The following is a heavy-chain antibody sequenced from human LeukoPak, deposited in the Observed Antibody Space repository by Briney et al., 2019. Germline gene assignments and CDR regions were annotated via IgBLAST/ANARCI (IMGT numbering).Heavy chain of an antibody. J-gene: IGHJ5*02. CDR3: ARAGGEAWFDP. D-gene: IGHD3-16*01. CDR2: INPSGGST. Sequence: ASVKVSCKASGYTFTSYYMHWVRQAPGQGLEWMGIINPSGGSTSYARKFQGRVTMTRDTSTSTVYMELSSLRSENTAVYYCARAGGEAWFDPWGQGTLVTVSS. V-gene: IGHV1-46*01. CDR1: GYTFTSYY.